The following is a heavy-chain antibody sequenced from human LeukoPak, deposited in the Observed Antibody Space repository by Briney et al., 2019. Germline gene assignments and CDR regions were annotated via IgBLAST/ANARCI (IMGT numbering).Heavy chain of an antibody. V-gene: IGHV3-23*01. CDR3: AKDIFTMVRGVVDY. J-gene: IGHJ4*02. CDR1: ELMFSSYA. CDR2: ISGSGDST. Sequence: PGGSLRLSCAASELMFSSYAMSWVRQAPGKGLEWVSTISGSGDSTYYADSVKGRFTISRDNAKNSLYLQMNSLRAEDTALYYCAKDIFTMVRGVVDYWGQGTLVTVSS. D-gene: IGHD3-10*01.